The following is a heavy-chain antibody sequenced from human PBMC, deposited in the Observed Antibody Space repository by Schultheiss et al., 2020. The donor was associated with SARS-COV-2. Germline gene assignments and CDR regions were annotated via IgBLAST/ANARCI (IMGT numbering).Heavy chain of an antibody. Sequence: GGSLRLSCAASGFTFSSYAMHWVRQAPGKGLEWVAVISYDGSNKYYADSVKGRFTISRDNAKNSLYLQMNSLRAEDTAVYYCARGGHYYYDSSGYYYRPSDYWGQGTLVTVAS. CDR2: ISYDGSNK. CDR1: GFTFSSYA. J-gene: IGHJ4*02. V-gene: IGHV3-30*07. CDR3: ARGGHYYYDSSGYYYRPSDY. D-gene: IGHD3-22*01.